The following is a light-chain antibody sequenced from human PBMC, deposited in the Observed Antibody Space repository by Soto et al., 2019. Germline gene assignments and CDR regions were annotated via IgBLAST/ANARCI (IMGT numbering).Light chain of an antibody. V-gene: IGKV1-9*01. CDR3: QQLNSYPLT. J-gene: IGKJ4*01. CDR1: QGISSY. Sequence: IQLTQSPSSLSASIGDRVTITCRASQGISSYLAWYQQKPRKAPKLLIYAASTLQSGVPSRFSGSGSGTDFTLTISSLQPEDFATYYCQQLNSYPLTFGGGTKVEFK. CDR2: AAS.